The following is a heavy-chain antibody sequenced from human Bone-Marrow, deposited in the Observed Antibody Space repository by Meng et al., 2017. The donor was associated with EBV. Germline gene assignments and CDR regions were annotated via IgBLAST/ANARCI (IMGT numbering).Heavy chain of an antibody. J-gene: IGHJ4*02. CDR1: GGSISSGGYY. CDR3: AAGDYSDSSGYYQFDN. CDR2: IYHSGNT. V-gene: IGHV4-30-2*01. Sequence: QVQLQESGPGLVRPSQTLSLTCAVSGGSISSGGYYWSWIRQPPGKGLEWIGYIYHSGNTYYNPSLKSRVTISVDKSKNQFSLKLSSMTAADTAVYYCAAGDYSDSSGYYQFDNWGQGTLVTVSS. D-gene: IGHD3-22*01.